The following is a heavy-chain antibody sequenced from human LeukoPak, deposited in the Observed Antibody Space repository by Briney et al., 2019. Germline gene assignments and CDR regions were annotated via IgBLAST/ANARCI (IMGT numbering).Heavy chain of an antibody. CDR2: IYHSGST. Sequence: SETLSLTCAVSGGSISSSNWWWWVRQPPGKGLEWIGEIYHSGSTNYNPSLKSRVTISVDKSKNQFSLKLSSVTAADTAVYYCARVFDCSSTSCYYFDYWGQGTLVTVSS. D-gene: IGHD2-2*01. V-gene: IGHV4-4*02. CDR1: GGSISSSNW. CDR3: ARVFDCSSTSCYYFDY. J-gene: IGHJ4*02.